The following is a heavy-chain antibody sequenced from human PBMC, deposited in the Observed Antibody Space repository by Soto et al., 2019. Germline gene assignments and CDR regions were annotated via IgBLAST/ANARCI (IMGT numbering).Heavy chain of an antibody. CDR3: ARATGSSSTSLISSWFDP. V-gene: IGHV4-4*07. CDR2: SYTSGST. J-gene: IGHJ5*02. CDR1: GCAGSSYY. Sequence: SETRCPSFTVSGCAGSSYYWRWIRQPAGKGLEVIGRSYTSGSTNYNPSLKSRVTMSGDTSKKQFSLKLSSATAEDTAVYYCARATGSSSTSLISSWFDPWGKGTLVTVS. D-gene: IGHD2-2*01.